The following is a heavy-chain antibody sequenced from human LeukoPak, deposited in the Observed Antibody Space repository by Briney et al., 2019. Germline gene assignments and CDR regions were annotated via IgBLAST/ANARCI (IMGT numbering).Heavy chain of an antibody. CDR2: IRYVGSNK. CDR1: GFTFSSYG. CDR3: AKGSKAVLFTRDHYMDV. D-gene: IGHD6-19*01. J-gene: IGHJ6*03. Sequence: GGSLRLSCAASGFTFSSYGMHWVRQAPGKGLEWVAFIRYVGSNKYYADSVKGRFTISRDNSKNTLYLQMNSLRAEDTAVYYCAKGSKAVLFTRDHYMDVWGKGTTVTISS. V-gene: IGHV3-30*02.